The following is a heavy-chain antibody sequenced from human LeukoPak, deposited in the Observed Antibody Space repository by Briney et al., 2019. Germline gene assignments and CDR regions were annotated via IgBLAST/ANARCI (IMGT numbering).Heavy chain of an antibody. V-gene: IGHV4-39*07. Sequence: SETLSLTCTVSGGSISSSSYYWGWIRQPPGKGLEWIGSIYYSGSTYYNPSLKSRITISVDTSKKQFSLKLSSVTAADTAVYYCARSGGYYYDSSGMPFDYWGQGTLVTVSS. CDR1: GGSISSSSYY. CDR3: ARSGGYYYDSSGMPFDY. D-gene: IGHD3-22*01. CDR2: IYYSGST. J-gene: IGHJ4*02.